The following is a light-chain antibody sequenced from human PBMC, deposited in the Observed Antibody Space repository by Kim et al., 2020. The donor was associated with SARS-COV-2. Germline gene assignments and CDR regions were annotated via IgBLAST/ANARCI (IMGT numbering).Light chain of an antibody. CDR2: EVS. Sequence: GHSVAISCTGTSSDVGGYNYVSWYQQHPGKAPKLIIYEVSKRPSGVPDRFSGSKSGNTASLTVTGLQAEDEADYYCCSYAGSQNYVFGTGTKVTVL. CDR3: CSYAGSQNYV. J-gene: IGLJ1*01. CDR1: SSDVGGYNY. V-gene: IGLV2-8*01.